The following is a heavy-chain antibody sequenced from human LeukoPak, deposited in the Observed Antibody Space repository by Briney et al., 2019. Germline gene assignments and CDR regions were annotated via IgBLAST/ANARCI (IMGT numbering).Heavy chain of an antibody. V-gene: IGHV1-46*01. CDR3: AREAQDHTYYYGSGSGRAFDI. J-gene: IGHJ3*02. CDR1: GYTFTSYD. Sequence: ASVKVSCKASGYTFTSYDINWVRQAPGQGLGWMGIINPSGGSTSYAQKFQGRVTMTRDMSTSTVYMELSSLRSEDTAVYYCAREAQDHTYYYGSGSGRAFDIWGQGTMVTVSS. CDR2: INPSGGST. D-gene: IGHD3-10*01.